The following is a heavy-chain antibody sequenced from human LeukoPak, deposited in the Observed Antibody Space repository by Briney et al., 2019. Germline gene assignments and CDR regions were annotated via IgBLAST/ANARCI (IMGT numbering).Heavy chain of an antibody. V-gene: IGHV1-3*01. CDR3: ARGGGLTAVCDY. CDR2: INAGNGNA. J-gene: IGHJ4*02. D-gene: IGHD6-13*01. CDR1: GYTFTSYT. Sequence: AASVKVSCKASGYTFTSYTIHWVRQAPGQRLEWMGWINAGNGNAKYSQTFQGRVTITRDTSASTAYMEMSSLRSEDTAVYYCARGGGLTAVCDYWGQGTLVTVSS.